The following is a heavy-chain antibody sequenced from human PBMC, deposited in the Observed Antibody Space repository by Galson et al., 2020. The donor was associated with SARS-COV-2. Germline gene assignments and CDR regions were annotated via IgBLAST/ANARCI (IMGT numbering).Heavy chain of an antibody. J-gene: IGHJ4*02. Sequence: GESLKISCAASGITFSSYWMHSVRQAPGKGLVWVSRINSDGSSTSYADSVKGRFTISRDNAKNTLYLQMNSLRAEDTAVYYCARESPVATIQLDYWGQGTLVTVSS. CDR2: INSDGSST. CDR1: GITFSSYW. D-gene: IGHD5-12*01. CDR3: ARESPVATIQLDY. V-gene: IGHV3-74*01.